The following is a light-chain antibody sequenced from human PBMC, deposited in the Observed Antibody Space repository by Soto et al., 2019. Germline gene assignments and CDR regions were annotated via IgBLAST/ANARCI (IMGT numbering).Light chain of an antibody. J-gene: IGKJ2*01. CDR1: QSVSSSH. V-gene: IGKV3-20*01. CDR3: QQYGTSPLYT. CDR2: GAS. Sequence: EIVLTQSPGTLSLSPGDRATLSCRASQSVSSSHLAWYQQKPGQAPRLLIYGASSSATGIPDRFSGSGSGTDFTLTISRLEPEDFAVYYCQQYGTSPLYTFGQGTKLEIK.